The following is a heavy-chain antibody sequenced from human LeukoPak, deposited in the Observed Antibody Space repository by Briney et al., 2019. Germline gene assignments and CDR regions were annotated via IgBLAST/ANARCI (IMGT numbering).Heavy chain of an antibody. D-gene: IGHD6-19*01. CDR2: ISSSSSYI. CDR1: GFTFSDYY. Sequence: GGSLRLSCAASGFTFSDYYMSWIRQAPGKALEWVSSISSSSSYIYYADSVKGRFTISRDNAKNSLYLQMQSLRPEDTAFYYCATNPPGIAVAGNGNFDNWGQGTLVTVSS. CDR3: ATNPPGIAVAGNGNFDN. V-gene: IGHV3-11*03. J-gene: IGHJ4*02.